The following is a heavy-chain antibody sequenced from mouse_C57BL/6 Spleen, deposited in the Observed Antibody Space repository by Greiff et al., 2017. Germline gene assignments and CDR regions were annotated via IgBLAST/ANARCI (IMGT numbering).Heavy chain of an antibody. CDR1: GYAFSSSW. V-gene: IGHV1-82*01. Sequence: QVQLKQSGPELVKPGASVKISCKASGYAFSSSWMNWVKQRPGKGLEWIGRIYPGDGDTNYNGKFKGKATLTADKSSSTAYMQLSSLTSEDSAVYFCAREGDDYPFAYWGQGTLVTVSA. CDR3: AREGDDYPFAY. J-gene: IGHJ3*01. CDR2: IYPGDGDT. D-gene: IGHD2-4*01.